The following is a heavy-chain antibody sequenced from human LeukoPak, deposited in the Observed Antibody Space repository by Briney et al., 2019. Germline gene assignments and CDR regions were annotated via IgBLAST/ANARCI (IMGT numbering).Heavy chain of an antibody. V-gene: IGHV3-30*03. J-gene: IGHJ4*02. CDR3: ARDRLNRAYCGDDCHSAAFDY. D-gene: IGHD2-21*02. CDR1: GFIFNNYD. CDR2: ISRDGKRQ. Sequence: GGSLRLSCATSGFIFNNYDPHWVRQAPGKGLEWLATISRDGKRQFYADSVKGRFTISRDDSRNTLYLQMNSLRPEDTAVYYCARDRLNRAYCGDDCHSAAFDYWGQGTLVTVSS.